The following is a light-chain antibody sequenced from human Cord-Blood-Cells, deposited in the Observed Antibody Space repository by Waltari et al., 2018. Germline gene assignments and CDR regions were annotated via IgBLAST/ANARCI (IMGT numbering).Light chain of an antibody. Sequence: DIQMTQSPSSLSASVGDRVTITCRASQSISSYLNWYQQKPGKAPKLLYYAASRLQSGVPSRFSGSGSGTDFTLTISSLQPEDFATYYCQQSYSTTFGGGTKVEIK. CDR3: QQSYSTT. V-gene: IGKV1-39*01. CDR2: AAS. J-gene: IGKJ4*01. CDR1: QSISSY.